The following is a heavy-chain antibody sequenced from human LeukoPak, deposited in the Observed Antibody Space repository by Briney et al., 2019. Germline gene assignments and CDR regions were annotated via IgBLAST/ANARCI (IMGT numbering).Heavy chain of an antibody. J-gene: IGHJ4*02. CDR1: GGSIYNYY. V-gene: IGHV4-59*01. Sequence: SETLSLTCTVSGGSIYNYYWSWVRQPPGKGLEWIGYVFHTGYTHYNASLKSRVTISVDTSKNRFSLKLSSVTAADTAVYYCATNTGTVFDYWGQGALVTVSS. D-gene: IGHD7-27*01. CDR3: ATNTGTVFDY. CDR2: VFHTGYT.